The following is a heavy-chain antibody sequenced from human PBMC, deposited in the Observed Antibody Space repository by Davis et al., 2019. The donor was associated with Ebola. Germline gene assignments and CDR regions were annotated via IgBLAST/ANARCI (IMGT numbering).Heavy chain of an antibody. Sequence: ASVKVSCKASGYTFTGYYLHWVRQAPGQGLEWMGRINPNSGDTHYAQKFQGRVTMTRDTSIITAYMELSSLRSEDTAVYYCARGIAAEPDYWGQGTLVTVSS. D-gene: IGHD6-13*01. CDR2: INPNSGDT. CDR3: ARGIAAEPDY. V-gene: IGHV1-2*06. CDR1: GYTFTGYY. J-gene: IGHJ4*02.